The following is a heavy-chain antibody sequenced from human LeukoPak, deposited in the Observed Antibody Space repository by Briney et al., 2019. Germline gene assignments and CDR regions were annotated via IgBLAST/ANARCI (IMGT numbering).Heavy chain of an antibody. CDR1: GGTFGSYA. CDR2: IIPIFGTA. CDR3: ARDMGYYDSSGYYLY. V-gene: IGHV1-69*05. Sequence: SVKVSCKASGGTFGSYAISWVRQAPGQGLEWMGRIIPIFGTANYAQKFQGRVTITTDESTSTAYMELSSLRSEDTAVYYCARDMGYYDSSGYYLYWGQGTLVTVSS. J-gene: IGHJ4*02. D-gene: IGHD3-22*01.